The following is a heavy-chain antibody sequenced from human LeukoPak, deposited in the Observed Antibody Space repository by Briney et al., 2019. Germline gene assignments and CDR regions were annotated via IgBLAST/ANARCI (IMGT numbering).Heavy chain of an antibody. CDR3: ARGGSSGWYYISGFDY. D-gene: IGHD6-19*01. J-gene: IGHJ4*02. V-gene: IGHV4-34*01. CDR1: GGSFSGYY. CDR2: INHSGST. Sequence: PSETLSLTCAVYGGSFSGYYWSWIRRPPGKGLEWIGEINHSGSTNYNPSLKSRVTISVDTSKNQFSLKLSSVTAADTAVYYCARGGSSGWYYISGFDYWGQGTLVTVSS.